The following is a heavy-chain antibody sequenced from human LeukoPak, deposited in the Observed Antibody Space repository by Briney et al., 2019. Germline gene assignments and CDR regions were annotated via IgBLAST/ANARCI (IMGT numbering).Heavy chain of an antibody. D-gene: IGHD3-22*01. Sequence: ASVKVSCKASGYTFSNYGINWVRQAPGQGLEWMGWINTNTGNPTYAQGFTGRFVFSLDTSVSTAYLQISSLRAEDTAVYYCARDSSGYYPGGDYWGQGTLVTVSS. CDR3: ARDSSGYYPGGDY. V-gene: IGHV7-4-1*02. CDR2: INTNTGNP. J-gene: IGHJ4*02. CDR1: GYTFSNYG.